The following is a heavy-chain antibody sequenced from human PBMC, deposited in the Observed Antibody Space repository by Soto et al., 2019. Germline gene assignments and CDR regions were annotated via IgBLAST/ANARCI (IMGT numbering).Heavy chain of an antibody. Sequence: EVQVLESGGGLVQPGGSLRLSCAGSGFTFINYAMNWVRQAPGKGLEWVSSISGGGDAAFFPDSVRGRFTISRDHSKNTRTLQMNSMGVDVTAVYYCARKILGSTTRPNYWYFDLWGRGTLVTVSS. CDR1: GFTFINYA. D-gene: IGHD7-27*01. CDR2: ISGGGDAA. CDR3: ARKILGSTTRPNYWYFDL. V-gene: IGHV3-23*01. J-gene: IGHJ2*01.